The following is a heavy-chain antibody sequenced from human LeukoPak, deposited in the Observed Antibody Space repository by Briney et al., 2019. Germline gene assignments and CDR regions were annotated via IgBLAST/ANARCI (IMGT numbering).Heavy chain of an antibody. CDR1: GFTFGGYG. J-gene: IGHJ3*01. Sequence: PGGSLRLSCAGSGFTFGGYGMHWFRQTPGKGREGVAVISYDGSRAFYADSVKGRFTISRDNSKHTLYLQMNSLRAEDTAVYHCARSKSWYSTDAFWGQGTMVTVSS. CDR3: ARSKSWYSTDAF. D-gene: IGHD2-15*01. CDR2: ISYDGSRA. V-gene: IGHV3-33*03.